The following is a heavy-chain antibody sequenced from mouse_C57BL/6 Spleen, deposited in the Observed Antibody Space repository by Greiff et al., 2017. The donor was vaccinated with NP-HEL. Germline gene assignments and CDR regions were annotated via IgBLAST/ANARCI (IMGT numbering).Heavy chain of an antibody. CDR1: GYTFTSYW. Sequence: QVQLQQPGAELVMPGASVKLSCKASGYTFTSYWMHWVKQRPGQGLEWIGEIDPSDSYTNYNQKFKGKSTLTVDKSSSTAYMQLSSLTSEDSAVYYCAREGGRGDAMDYWGQGTSVTVSS. D-gene: IGHD3-3*01. CDR3: AREGGRGDAMDY. J-gene: IGHJ4*01. V-gene: IGHV1-69*01. CDR2: IDPSDSYT.